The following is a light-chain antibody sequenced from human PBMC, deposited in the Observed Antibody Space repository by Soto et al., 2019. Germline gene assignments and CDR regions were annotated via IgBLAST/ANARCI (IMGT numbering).Light chain of an antibody. CDR2: GNS. CDR3: QSYYSSLSGYVV. Sequence: QSVLTQPPSVSEAPGQRVTISCTGSSSNIGAGYDVHWYQQLPGTAPKLLIYGNSNRPSGVPDRFSGSKSGTSASLAITVLQAEDEADYYCQSYYSSLSGYVVFGGGTKLTVL. CDR1: SSNIGAGYD. J-gene: IGLJ2*01. V-gene: IGLV1-40*01.